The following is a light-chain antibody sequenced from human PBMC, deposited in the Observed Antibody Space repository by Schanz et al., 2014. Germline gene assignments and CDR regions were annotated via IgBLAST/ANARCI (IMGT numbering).Light chain of an antibody. CDR1: QSIGNNY. CDR3: HQYDNSPPT. Sequence: EVVLTQSPGPLSLSPGERATLSCWASQSIGNNYLAWYQRKPGQAPRLLIYGASSRAAGIPDRFSGSGSGTDFTLTISRLEPEDFAVYYCHQYDNSPPTFGQGTKVEIK. J-gene: IGKJ1*01. V-gene: IGKV3-20*01. CDR2: GAS.